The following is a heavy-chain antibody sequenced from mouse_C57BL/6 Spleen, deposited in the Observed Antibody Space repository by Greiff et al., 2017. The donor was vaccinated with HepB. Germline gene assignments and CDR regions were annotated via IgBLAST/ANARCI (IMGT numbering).Heavy chain of an antibody. Sequence: QVQLQQSGPELVKPGASVKISCKASGYAFNSSWMNWVKQRPGKGLEWIGRSYPGDGDTNYNGKFKGKATLTADKSSSTAYMQLSSLTSEDSAVYFCASQGTYYSNPDYWGQGTTLTVSS. CDR1: GYAFNSSW. D-gene: IGHD2-5*01. V-gene: IGHV1-82*01. CDR2: SYPGDGDT. J-gene: IGHJ2*01. CDR3: ASQGTYYSNPDY.